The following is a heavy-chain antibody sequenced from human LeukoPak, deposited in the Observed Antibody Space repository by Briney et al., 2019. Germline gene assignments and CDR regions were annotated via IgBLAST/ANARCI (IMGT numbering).Heavy chain of an antibody. CDR3: ARWGGYYDILTGLDY. J-gene: IGHJ4*02. CDR2: IYYSGRT. V-gene: IGHV4-59*12. Sequence: NPSETLSLTCTVSGGSISSFYWSWIRQPPGKGLEWIGYIYYSGRTHYNPSLKTRVTISVDTSKNQFSLKLNSVTAADTAVYYCARWGGYYDILTGLDYWGQGTLVTVSS. D-gene: IGHD3-9*01. CDR1: GGSISSFY.